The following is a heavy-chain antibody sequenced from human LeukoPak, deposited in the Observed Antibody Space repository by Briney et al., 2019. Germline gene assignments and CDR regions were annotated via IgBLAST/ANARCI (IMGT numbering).Heavy chain of an antibody. D-gene: IGHD5-24*01. CDR2: IYYSGST. CDR1: GDSISNYY. J-gene: IGHJ4*02. CDR3: ARSRDGYSIDY. V-gene: IGHV4-59*01. Sequence: SETLSLTCTVSGDSISNYYWNWIRRPPGKGLEWIGYIYYSGSTNYNPSLKSRVTMSVDTSKNQFSLKLSSVTAADTALYYCARSRDGYSIDYWGQGTLVTVSS.